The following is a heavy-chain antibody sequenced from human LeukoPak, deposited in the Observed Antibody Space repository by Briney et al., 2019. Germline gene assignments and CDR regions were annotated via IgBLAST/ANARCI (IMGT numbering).Heavy chain of an antibody. V-gene: IGHV3-9*01. CDR1: GFTFDDYA. CDR2: ISWNSGSI. D-gene: IGHD1/OR15-1a*01. J-gene: IGHJ5*02. Sequence: GRSLRLSCAASGFTFDDYAMHWVRQAPGKGLEWVSGISWNSGSIGYADSVKGRFTISRDNAKNSLYLQMNSLRAEDTALYYCAKDTEGAGTGWFDPWGQGTLVTVSS. CDR3: AKDTEGAGTGWFDP.